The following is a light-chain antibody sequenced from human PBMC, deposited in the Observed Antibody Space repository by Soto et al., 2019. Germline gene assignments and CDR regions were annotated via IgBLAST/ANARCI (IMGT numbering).Light chain of an antibody. V-gene: IGKV2-28*01. Sequence: DILMTQSPLSLPVTPGEPASISCRSSQSLLHSNGYNYLDWYLQKPGQSPQLLIYLGSNRASGVPDGFGGGGSGTDFTLKTRRVEVEVVGFYYCRKALKTPGPLGKGTKV. CDR3: RKALKTPGP. J-gene: IGKJ1*01. CDR2: LGS. CDR1: QSLLHSNGYNY.